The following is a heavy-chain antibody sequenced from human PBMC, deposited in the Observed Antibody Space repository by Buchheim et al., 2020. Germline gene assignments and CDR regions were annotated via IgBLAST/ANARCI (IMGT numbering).Heavy chain of an antibody. CDR3: ARDLPYYDYVWANYYGIDV. Sequence: QVQLVQSGAEVKKPGASVKVSCKASGYTFTSYYMHLVRQAPGQGLEWMGIINPSGGSTSYAQKFQGRVTMTRDTSTSTVYMELSSLRSEDTAVYYCARDLPYYDYVWANYYGIDVSGQGTT. CDR1: GYTFTSYY. V-gene: IGHV1-46*03. D-gene: IGHD3-16*01. CDR2: INPSGGST. J-gene: IGHJ6*02.